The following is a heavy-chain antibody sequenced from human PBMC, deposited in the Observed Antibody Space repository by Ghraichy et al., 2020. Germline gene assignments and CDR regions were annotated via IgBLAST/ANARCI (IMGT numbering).Heavy chain of an antibody. D-gene: IGHD3-3*01. J-gene: IGHJ1*01. CDR2: IKQDGSEK. V-gene: IGHV3-7*01. CDR3: ARETDSSNFWSGYLG. Sequence: GGSLRLSCAASGFTLSGYWMNWVRQAPGKGLEWVANIKQDGSEKYYVDSVKGRFTISRDNGKNSLYLQMNSLRAEDTAVYYCARETDSSNFWSGYLGWGQGTLVTVSS. CDR1: GFTLSGYW.